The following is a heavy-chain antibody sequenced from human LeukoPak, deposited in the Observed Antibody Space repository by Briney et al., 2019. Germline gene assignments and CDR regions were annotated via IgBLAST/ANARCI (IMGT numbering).Heavy chain of an antibody. CDR1: GGSISSGASD. V-gene: IGHV4-31*03. D-gene: IGHD3-22*01. CDR3: ARAARQGFTMIVVPFFYFDL. J-gene: IGHJ2*01. CDR2: INHSGST. Sequence: SETLSLTCTVSGGSISSGASDWGWIRQHPKRGLEWVGYINHSGSTYYNPSLGSRVTMSVDTSKNQFSLKLSSVTAADSAVYYRARAARQGFTMIVVPFFYFDLWGRGTLVTVSS.